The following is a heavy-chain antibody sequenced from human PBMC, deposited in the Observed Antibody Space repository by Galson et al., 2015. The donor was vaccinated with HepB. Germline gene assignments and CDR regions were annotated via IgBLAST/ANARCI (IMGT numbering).Heavy chain of an antibody. CDR3: AREGYYDSSGKAFDI. V-gene: IGHV3-7*03. Sequence: SLRLSCAASGFTFSSYWMSWVRQAPGKGLEWVANIKQDGSEKYYVDSVKGRFTISRDNAKNSLYLQMNSLRAEDTAVYYCAREGYYDSSGKAFDIWGQGTMVTVSS. CDR2: IKQDGSEK. D-gene: IGHD3-22*01. CDR1: GFTFSSYW. J-gene: IGHJ3*02.